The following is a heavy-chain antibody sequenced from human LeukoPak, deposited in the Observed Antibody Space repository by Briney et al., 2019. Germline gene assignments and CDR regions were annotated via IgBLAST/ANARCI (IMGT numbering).Heavy chain of an antibody. V-gene: IGHV3-23*01. CDR1: GFTFTSHA. Sequence: PGGSLTLSCVVSGFTFTSHAMSWVRQAPGKGLEWVSAISDSGANTYYTDSVEGRFTISRDSSKNTLYLQMNNLRAEDAALYYCAKCPLDNCGGGFDFWGQGTLVTVSS. CDR2: ISDSGANT. CDR3: AKCPLDNCGGGFDF. J-gene: IGHJ4*02. D-gene: IGHD1-1*01.